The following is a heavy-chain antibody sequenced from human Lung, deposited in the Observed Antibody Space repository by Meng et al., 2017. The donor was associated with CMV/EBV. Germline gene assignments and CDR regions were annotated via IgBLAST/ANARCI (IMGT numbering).Heavy chain of an antibody. V-gene: IGHV1-2*02. J-gene: IGHJ6*02. D-gene: IGHD3-10*01. CDR1: GYTFTGYN. CDR3: ARLFHTSLGTNYYYGMDV. CDR2: INPNSGDT. Sequence: ASXXVSXKASGYTFTGYNIHWVRQAPGQGLEWMGWINPNSGDTKYAQKFQGRVALTRDTSISTAYMELSSLKSDDTAVFFCARLFHTSLGTNYYYGMDVWXQGTXVTVSS.